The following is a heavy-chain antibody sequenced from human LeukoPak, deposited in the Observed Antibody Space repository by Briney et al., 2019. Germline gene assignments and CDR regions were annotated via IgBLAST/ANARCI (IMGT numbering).Heavy chain of an antibody. Sequence: SETLSLTCTVSGGSFSSGSYYWSWIRQPPGRGLEWIAYIHYSGSAAYNPSLKSRVTISRDMSTNQFSLKMTSVTAADTAVYFCARDMGAPDYGSYSVDYWGQGTLVTVSS. J-gene: IGHJ4*02. D-gene: IGHD4-23*01. CDR2: IHYSGSA. CDR3: ARDMGAPDYGSYSVDY. CDR1: GGSFSSGSYY. V-gene: IGHV4-61*01.